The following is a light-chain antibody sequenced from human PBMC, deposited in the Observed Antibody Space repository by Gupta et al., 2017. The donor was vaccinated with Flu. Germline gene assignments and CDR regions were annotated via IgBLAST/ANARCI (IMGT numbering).Light chain of an antibody. V-gene: IGKV2-30*01. CDR1: QRLSY. CDR3: MQGHWPPVT. Sequence: DVVMTQSPLSLAVTLGQAASISCRASQRLSYLNWFQQRPGQSPRRLIYEFSKRDSGVPDKFSGSGSGTDFTLTISSVEAEDVAIYYCMQGHWPPVTFGGGTKVEIK. J-gene: IGKJ4*01. CDR2: EFS.